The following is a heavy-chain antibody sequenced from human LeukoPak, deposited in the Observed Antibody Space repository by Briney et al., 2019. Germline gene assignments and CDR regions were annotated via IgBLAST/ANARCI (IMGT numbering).Heavy chain of an antibody. CDR1: GGTFSSYA. Sequence: SVKLSCKASGGTFSSYAISWVRQAPGQGLEWMGGIIPIFGTANYAQEFQGRVTITADESTSTAYMELSSLRSEDTAVYYCARVCVDSSGYYYGDGDYWGQGTLVTVSS. CDR3: ARVCVDSSGYYYGDGDY. V-gene: IGHV1-69*13. J-gene: IGHJ4*02. CDR2: IIPIFGTA. D-gene: IGHD3-22*01.